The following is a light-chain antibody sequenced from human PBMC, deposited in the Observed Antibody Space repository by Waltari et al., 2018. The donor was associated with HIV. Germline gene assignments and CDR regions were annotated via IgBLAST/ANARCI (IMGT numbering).Light chain of an antibody. CDR2: EVS. J-gene: IGLJ2*01. CDR1: SSDVGGYNY. CDR3: SSYTSSSTPHVV. Sequence: QSALTQPASVSGSPGQSITISCTGTSSDVGGYNYVSWYQKHQGKAPKLMIYEVSNRPSGVSNRFSGSKSGNTASLTISGLQAEDEADYYCSSYTSSSTPHVVFGGGTKLTVL. V-gene: IGLV2-14*01.